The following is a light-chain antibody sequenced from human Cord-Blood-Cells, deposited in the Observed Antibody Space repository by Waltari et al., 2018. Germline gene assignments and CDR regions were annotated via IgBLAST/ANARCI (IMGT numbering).Light chain of an antibody. J-gene: IGKJ4*01. CDR2: DAS. CDR3: QQRSNWLT. Sequence: EIVLTQSQATLSFSPGERATLSCRASQSVSSYLAWYQQKPGQAPRLLIYDASNRATGITARFSGSGSGTDFTLTISSLEPEDFAVYYCQQRSNWLTFGGGTKVEIK. V-gene: IGKV3-11*01. CDR1: QSVSSY.